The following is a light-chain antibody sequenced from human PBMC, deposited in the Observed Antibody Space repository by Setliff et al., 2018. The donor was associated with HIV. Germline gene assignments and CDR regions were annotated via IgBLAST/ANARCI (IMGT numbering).Light chain of an antibody. V-gene: IGLV2-14*01. Sequence: QSVLTQPASVSGSPGQSITISCTGTSSDVGAYNYVSWYQQHPGTAPKLIIYDVNNRPSGVSNRFSGSKSGNTASLTISGLQAEDEADYYCSSYSSRLTAVFGTGTKVTVL. J-gene: IGLJ1*01. CDR1: SSDVGAYNY. CDR2: DVN. CDR3: SSYSSRLTAV.